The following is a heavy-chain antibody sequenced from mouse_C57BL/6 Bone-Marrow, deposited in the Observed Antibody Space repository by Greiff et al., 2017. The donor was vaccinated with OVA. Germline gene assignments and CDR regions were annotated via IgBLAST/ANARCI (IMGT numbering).Heavy chain of an antibody. V-gene: IGHV5-6*01. J-gene: IGHJ3*01. CDR1: GFTFSSYG. CDR2: ISSGGSYT. D-gene: IGHD1-1*01. Sequence: EVQLVESGGDLVKPGGSLKLSCAASGFTFSSYGMSWVRQTPDKRLEWVATISSGGSYTYYPDSVKGRFTISRDNAKNTLYLQMSSLKSEDTAMYYSARNYYGFAYWGQGTQVTVSA. CDR3: ARNYYGFAY.